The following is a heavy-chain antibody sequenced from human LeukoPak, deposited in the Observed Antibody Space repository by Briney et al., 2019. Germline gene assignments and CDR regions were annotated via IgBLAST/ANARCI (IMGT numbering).Heavy chain of an antibody. CDR3: ARAAYSSSWYFDYYYYYMDV. CDR2: IYYSGST. Sequence: SETLSLTCTVSGGSISSYYWSWIRQPPGKGLEWIGYIYYSGSTNYNPSLKSRVTISVDTSKNQFSLKLSSVTAADTAVYYCARAAYSSSWYFDYYYYYMDVWGKGTTVTVSS. V-gene: IGHV4-59*01. J-gene: IGHJ6*03. CDR1: GGSISSYY. D-gene: IGHD6-13*01.